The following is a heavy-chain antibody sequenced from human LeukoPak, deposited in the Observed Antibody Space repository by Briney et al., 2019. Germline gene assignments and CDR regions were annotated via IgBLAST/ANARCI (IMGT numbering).Heavy chain of an antibody. J-gene: IGHJ5*02. CDR2: MHPGGST. D-gene: IGHD6-19*01. Sequence: SETLSLTCTVSRGSLSSYYWSWIRQPPGKGLEWIGYMHPGGSTNYNPPLKSRGTISVDTSKNQISLKLSSVTAADTAVYYCARQAEYSSGWTNNWFDPWGPGSLVTVSS. V-gene: IGHV4-59*01. CDR1: RGSLSSYY. CDR3: ARQAEYSSGWTNNWFDP.